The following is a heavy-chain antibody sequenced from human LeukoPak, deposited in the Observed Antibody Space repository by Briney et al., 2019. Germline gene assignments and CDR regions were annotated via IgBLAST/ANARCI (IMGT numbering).Heavy chain of an antibody. Sequence: ASVKVSCKASGGTFSSYAISWVRQAPGQGLEWMGGIIPIFGTANYAQKFQGRVTITTDESTSTAYMELSSLRSEDTAMYYCARLPGYSSGWYYYGMDVWGQGTTVTVSS. J-gene: IGHJ6*02. CDR3: ARLPGYSSGWYYYGMDV. CDR1: GGTFSSYA. D-gene: IGHD6-19*01. CDR2: IIPIFGTA. V-gene: IGHV1-69*05.